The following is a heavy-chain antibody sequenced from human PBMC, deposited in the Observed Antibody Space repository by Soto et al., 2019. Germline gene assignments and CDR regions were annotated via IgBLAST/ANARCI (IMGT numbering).Heavy chain of an antibody. V-gene: IGHV4-34*01. D-gene: IGHD6-13*01. CDR2: INHSGST. CDR3: ARVGAAGGFPSRYYYYYGMDV. CDR1: GGSFSGYY. J-gene: IGHJ6*02. Sequence: SETLSLTCAVYGGSFSGYYWSWIRQPPGKGLEWIGEINHSGSTNYNPSLKSRVTILVDTSKNQFSLKLSSVTAADTAVYYCARVGAAGGFPSRYYYYYGMDVWGQGTTVTVSS.